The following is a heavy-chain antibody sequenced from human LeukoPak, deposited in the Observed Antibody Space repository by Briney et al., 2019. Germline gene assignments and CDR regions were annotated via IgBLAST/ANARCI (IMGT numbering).Heavy chain of an antibody. CDR1: GFTFSSYG. V-gene: IGHV3-30*18. J-gene: IGHJ4*02. D-gene: IGHD3-10*01. Sequence: GGSLRLSCAASGFTFSSYGMHWVRQAPGKGLEWVAVISYDGSNKYYADSVKGRFTISRDNSKNTLYLQMNSLRAEDTAVYYCAKAYYYGSGSYSKQDYWGQGTLVTVTS. CDR3: AKAYYYGSGSYSKQDY. CDR2: ISYDGSNK.